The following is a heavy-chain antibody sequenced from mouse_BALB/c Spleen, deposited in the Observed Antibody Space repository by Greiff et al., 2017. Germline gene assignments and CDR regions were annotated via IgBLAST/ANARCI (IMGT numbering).Heavy chain of an antibody. CDR1: GFTFSDYY. D-gene: IGHD2-4*01. CDR3: ARGNYYDYDGDYFDY. CDR2: ISDGGSYT. J-gene: IGHJ2*01. V-gene: IGHV5-4*02. Sequence: EVQVVESGGGLVKPGGSLKLSCAASGFTFSDYYMYWVRQTPEKRLEWVATISDGGSYTYYPDSVKGRFTISRDNAKNNLYLQMSSLKSEDTAMYYCARGNYYDYDGDYFDYWGQGTTLTVSS.